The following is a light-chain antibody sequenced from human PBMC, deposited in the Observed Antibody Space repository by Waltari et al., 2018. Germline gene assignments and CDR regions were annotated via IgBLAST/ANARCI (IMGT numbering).Light chain of an antibody. V-gene: IGKV3-20*01. CDR3: QQYGTSSWT. CDR1: ESVSSNY. Sequence: EIVLTQSPGTLSLSPGERATLSCRATESVSSNYLAWYQQKFGQAPRLLIYAASNRATGIPDRFSGSGSGTEFTLTISRLGPEDFAVYYCQQYGTSSWTFGQGTKVEIK. CDR2: AAS. J-gene: IGKJ1*01.